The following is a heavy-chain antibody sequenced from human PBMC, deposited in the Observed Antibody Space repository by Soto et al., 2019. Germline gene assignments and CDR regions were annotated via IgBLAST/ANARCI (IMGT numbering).Heavy chain of an antibody. CDR2: IIPIFGTA. CDR3: ARGGIVVVVAATRYNWFDS. Sequence: QVQLVQSGAEVKKPGSSVKVSCKASGGTFSSYAISWVRQAPGQGLEWMGGIIPIFGTANYAQKFQGRVTITADESTSTAYMELSSLRSEDTAVYYCARGGIVVVVAATRYNWFDSWGQGTLVTVSS. V-gene: IGHV1-69*12. CDR1: GGTFSSYA. D-gene: IGHD2-15*01. J-gene: IGHJ5*01.